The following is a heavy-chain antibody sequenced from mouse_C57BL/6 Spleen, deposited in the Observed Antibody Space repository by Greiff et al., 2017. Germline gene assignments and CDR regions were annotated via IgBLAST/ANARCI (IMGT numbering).Heavy chain of an antibody. Sequence: VQLQQSGTVLARPGASVKMYCKTSGYTFTSYWMHGVKQRPGQGLEWIGAIYPGNSDTSYNQKFKGKAKLTAVTSASTAYMELSSLTNEDSAVYYCTRHYYGSSSHWYFDVCGTGTTVTVSS. D-gene: IGHD1-1*01. CDR1: GYTFTSYW. V-gene: IGHV1-5*01. CDR2: IYPGNSDT. J-gene: IGHJ1*03. CDR3: TRHYYGSSSHWYFDV.